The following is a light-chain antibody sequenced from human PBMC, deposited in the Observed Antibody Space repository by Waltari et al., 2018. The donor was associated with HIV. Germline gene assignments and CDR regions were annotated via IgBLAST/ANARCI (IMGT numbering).Light chain of an antibody. CDR3: QVDFSGHYV. V-gene: IGLV3-21*04. CDR2: FDN. J-gene: IGLJ1*01. CDR1: NIGATG. Sequence: SIVLTQPPSVSVAPGKTAVITCGGNNIGATGVYWYQQKPGQAPVVVINFDNDRASGIPERFSASKSGNTATLTITRVEAGDEADYYCQVDFSGHYVFGTGTEVT.